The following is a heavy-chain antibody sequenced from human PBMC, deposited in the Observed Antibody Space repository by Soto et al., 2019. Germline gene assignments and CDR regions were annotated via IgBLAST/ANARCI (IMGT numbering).Heavy chain of an antibody. J-gene: IGHJ4*02. CDR1: GFTFSTYA. D-gene: IGHD3-10*01. Sequence: PGGSLRLSCAASGFTFSTYAMSWVRQAPGKGLEWVSTISDNGDSTYYAASVKGRFTISRDNSKNTLHLLMNSLSAEDTALYYCAKVHGSGTYYNFPDYWGQGTLVTVSS. CDR2: ISDNGDST. CDR3: AKVHGSGTYYNFPDY. V-gene: IGHV3-23*01.